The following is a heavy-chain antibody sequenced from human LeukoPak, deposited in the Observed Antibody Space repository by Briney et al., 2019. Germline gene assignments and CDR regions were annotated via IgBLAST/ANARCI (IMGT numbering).Heavy chain of an antibody. CDR3: AELGITMIGGV. D-gene: IGHD3-10*02. CDR1: GFTFSSYA. V-gene: IGHV3-23*01. CDR2: ISGSGGST. Sequence: GGSLRLSCAASGFTFSSYATSWVRQAPGKGLEWVSAISGSGGSTYYADSVKGRFTISRDESTNTVYLQMNSLRAEDTAVYYCAELGITMIGGVWGKGTTVTISS. J-gene: IGHJ6*04.